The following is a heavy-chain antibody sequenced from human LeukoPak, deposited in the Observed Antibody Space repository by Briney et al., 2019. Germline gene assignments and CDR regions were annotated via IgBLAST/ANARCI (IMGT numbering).Heavy chain of an antibody. Sequence: GASVKVSCKASGYTFTSYGISWVRQAPGQGLKWMGGIIPTFGTANYAQKFQGRVTITADESTSTAYMELSSLRSEDTAVYYCARDGVGDGFPIQPNDAFDIWGQGTMVTVSS. J-gene: IGHJ3*02. D-gene: IGHD5-24*01. V-gene: IGHV1-69*13. CDR3: ARDGVGDGFPIQPNDAFDI. CDR1: GYTFTSYG. CDR2: IIPTFGTA.